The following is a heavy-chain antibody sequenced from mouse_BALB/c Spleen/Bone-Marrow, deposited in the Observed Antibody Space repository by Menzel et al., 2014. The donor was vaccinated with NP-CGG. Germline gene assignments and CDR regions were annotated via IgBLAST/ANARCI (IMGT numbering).Heavy chain of an antibody. J-gene: IGHJ2*01. CDR1: GYTFXNYW. CDR3: TTLARNNFDY. D-gene: IGHD3-1*01. V-gene: IGHV1-5*01. CDR2: IHPGNSDT. Sequence: EVQRVESGTVLARPGAAVKMSCKASGYTFXNYWMHWIKRRPGQGLEWIGTIHPGNSDTTYNQKFKGKAKLTAVTSTSTAYMELSSLTDEDSAVYYCTTLARNNFDYWGQGTTLTISS.